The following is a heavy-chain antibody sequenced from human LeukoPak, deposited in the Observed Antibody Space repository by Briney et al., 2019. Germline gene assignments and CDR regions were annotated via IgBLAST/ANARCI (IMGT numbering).Heavy chain of an antibody. CDR1: RFTFSSYV. CDR2: ITGSGTGT. CDR3: ANGGGGF. D-gene: IGHD3-16*01. J-gene: IGHJ4*02. V-gene: IGHV3-23*01. Sequence: GGSLRLSCAASRFTFSSYVMSWVRQAPGKGLEWVSSITGSGTGTFYADSVRGRFTISRGNSKKTVYLQMNSLRVEDTAVYYCANGGGGFWGQGTLVTVSS.